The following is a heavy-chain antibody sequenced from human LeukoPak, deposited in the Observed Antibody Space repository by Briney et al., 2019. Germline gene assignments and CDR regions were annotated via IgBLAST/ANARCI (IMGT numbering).Heavy chain of an antibody. V-gene: IGHV3-7*01. J-gene: IGHJ3*02. CDR2: IKQDGSEK. Sequence: GGSLRLSCAASGFTFSSYWMSWVRQAPGKGLEWVANIKQDGSEKYYVDSVKGRFTISRDNAKNSLYLQMNSLRAEDTALYYCASLTHYDSRSFAFDIWGPGTMVTVSS. D-gene: IGHD3-22*01. CDR1: GFTFSSYW. CDR3: ASLTHYDSRSFAFDI.